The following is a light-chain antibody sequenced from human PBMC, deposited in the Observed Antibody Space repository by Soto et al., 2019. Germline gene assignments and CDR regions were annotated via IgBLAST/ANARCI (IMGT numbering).Light chain of an antibody. V-gene: IGKV3-15*01. CDR1: QNVYNN. J-gene: IGKJ4*01. CDR2: DAS. Sequence: EILMTESLSTLSVSPGEGATLSCKASQNVYNNLAWYQQRPGQPPRLLIYDASTRATGISARFNGSGYGTEFTLTISSLQSEDFGVYFCQQCRNWQLTFGGGTKVDIK. CDR3: QQCRNWQLT.